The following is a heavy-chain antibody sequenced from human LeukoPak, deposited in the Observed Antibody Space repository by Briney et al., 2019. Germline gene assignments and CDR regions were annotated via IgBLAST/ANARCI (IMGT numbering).Heavy chain of an antibody. CDR2: INAGNGNT. V-gene: IGHV1-3*03. D-gene: IGHD5/OR15-5a*01. CDR3: ARGIWSSHSVGYYFDS. J-gene: IGHJ4*02. Sequence: GASVKVSCKASGYTFTNYAVNWVRQAPGQRLEWMGWINAGNGNTKYSQEFQGRVTIIRDTSASTVYMELSSLRSEDMAMYYCARGIWSSHSVGYYFDSWGQGTLVTVSS. CDR1: GYTFTNYA.